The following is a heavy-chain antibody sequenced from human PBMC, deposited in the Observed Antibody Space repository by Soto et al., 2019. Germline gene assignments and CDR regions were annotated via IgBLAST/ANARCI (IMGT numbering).Heavy chain of an antibody. D-gene: IGHD2-15*01. CDR3: ARGRYCLTGRCFPNWFDS. Sequence: SETLSLTCSVSGDSISTVDYFWAWIRQPPGQALEYIGYIYKSTTTYYNPSFESRVAVSLDTSKSQFSLTVTSVTAADTAVYFCARGRYCLTGRCFPNWFDSWGQGTLVTVSS. CDR2: IYKSTTT. J-gene: IGHJ5*01. V-gene: IGHV4-30-4*01. CDR1: GDSISTVDYF.